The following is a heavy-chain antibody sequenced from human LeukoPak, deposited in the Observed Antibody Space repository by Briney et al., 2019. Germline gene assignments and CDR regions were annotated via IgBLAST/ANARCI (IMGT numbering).Heavy chain of an antibody. CDR3: ARASTIDY. CDR1: GFTFTSHW. Sequence: GGSLRLSCAASGFTFTSHWMTWVRQAPGKGLEWVANIKQDGSEKYYVDSVKGRFTISRDNAKNSLYLQMNSLGAEDTAVYYCARASTIDYWGQGTLVTVSS. V-gene: IGHV3-7*01. D-gene: IGHD2-2*01. J-gene: IGHJ4*02. CDR2: IKQDGSEK.